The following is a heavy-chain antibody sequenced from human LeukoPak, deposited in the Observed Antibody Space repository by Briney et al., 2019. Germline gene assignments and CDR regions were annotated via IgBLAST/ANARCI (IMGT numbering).Heavy chain of an antibody. D-gene: IGHD3-16*02. J-gene: IGHJ6*03. CDR1: GGSIGTYY. CDR2: IYVTGT. Sequence: SETLSLTCTVSGGSIGTYYWSWVRQSPGTGLEWIGYIYVTGTRYNPYLQSRVTISVDRSRNQFFLKMTSVTAADTAVYYCARHIGGGIEDMDVWGRGTKVAVSS. CDR3: ARHIGGGIEDMDV. V-gene: IGHV4-59*08.